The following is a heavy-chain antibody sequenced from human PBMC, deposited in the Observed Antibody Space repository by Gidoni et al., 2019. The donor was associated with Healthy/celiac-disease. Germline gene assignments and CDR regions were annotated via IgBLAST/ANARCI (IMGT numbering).Heavy chain of an antibody. Sequence: QVPLVQSGAEAKKPWSSVKVSCTASGGTFSSYAISWVRQAPGQGLEWMGGIIPIFGTANYAQKFQGRVTITADESTSTAYMELSSLRSEDTAGYYCARATTTVNRYVWYFDLWGRGTLVTVSS. CDR2: IIPIFGTA. J-gene: IGHJ2*01. D-gene: IGHD4-17*01. CDR3: ARATTTVNRYVWYFDL. V-gene: IGHV1-69*01. CDR1: GGTFSSYA.